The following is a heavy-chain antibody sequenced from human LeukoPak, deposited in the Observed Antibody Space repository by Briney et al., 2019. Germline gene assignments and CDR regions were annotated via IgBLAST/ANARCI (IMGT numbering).Heavy chain of an antibody. CDR2: IYTGDSDT. V-gene: IGHV5-51*01. CDR1: GYSFTSYW. Sequence: GESLKISCKGSGYSFTSYWIGWVRQMPGKGLEWMGIIYTGDSDTRYSPSFQGQVTISADKSISTAYLQWSSLKASDTAMYYCARGEQRHCSSTSCYRGYYYYGMDVWGQGTTVTVSS. CDR3: ARGEQRHCSSTSCYRGYYYYGMDV. J-gene: IGHJ6*02. D-gene: IGHD2-2*02.